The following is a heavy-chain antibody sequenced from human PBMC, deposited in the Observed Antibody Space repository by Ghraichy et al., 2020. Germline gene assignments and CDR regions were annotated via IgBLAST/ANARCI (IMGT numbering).Heavy chain of an antibody. CDR2: INHSGST. Sequence: SETLSLTCAVYGGSFSGYYWSWIRQPPGKGLEWIGEINHSGSTNYNPSLKSRVTISVDTSKNQFSLKLSSVTAADTAVYYCARESRGVEYYDFWSGPHYYYYMDVWGKGTTVTVSS. CDR3: ARESRGVEYYDFWSGPHYYYYMDV. D-gene: IGHD3-3*01. J-gene: IGHJ6*03. V-gene: IGHV4-34*01. CDR1: GGSFSGYY.